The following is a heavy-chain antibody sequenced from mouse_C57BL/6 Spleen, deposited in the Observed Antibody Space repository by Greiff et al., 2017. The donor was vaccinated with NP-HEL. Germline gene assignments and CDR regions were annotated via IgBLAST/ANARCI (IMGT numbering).Heavy chain of an antibody. Sequence: QVQLQQSGAELVRPGASVTLSCKASGYTFTDYEMHWVKQTPVHGLEWIGAIDPETGGTAYNQKFKGKAILTADKSSSTAYMELRSLTSEDSAVYYCTPPLLQEGYWGQGTTLTVSS. J-gene: IGHJ2*01. CDR1: GYTFTDYE. V-gene: IGHV1-15*01. CDR3: TPPLLQEGY. CDR2: IDPETGGT. D-gene: IGHD1-1*01.